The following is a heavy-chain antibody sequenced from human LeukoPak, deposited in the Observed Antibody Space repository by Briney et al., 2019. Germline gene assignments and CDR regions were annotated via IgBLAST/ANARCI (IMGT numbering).Heavy chain of an antibody. J-gene: IGHJ3*02. CDR1: GGSISSGGYP. V-gene: IGHV4-30-2*01. CDR2: IYHSGST. Sequence: SQTLSLTCAVSGGSISSGGYPGSWIRQPPGKGLEWIGYIYHSGSTYYNPSLKSRVTISVDRSKNQFSLKLSSVTAADTAVYYCARVPKDDAFDIWGQGTMVTVSS. CDR3: ARVPKDDAFDI.